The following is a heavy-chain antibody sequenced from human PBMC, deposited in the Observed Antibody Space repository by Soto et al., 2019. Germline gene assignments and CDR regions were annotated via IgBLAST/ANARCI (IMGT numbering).Heavy chain of an antibody. CDR2: ISSTGRTI. D-gene: IGHD6-19*01. V-gene: IGHV3-11*01. Sequence: GSLRLSCGASGFTFSNYYMSWIRQAPGKGLEWVSYISSTGRTIYYADSVKGRFTVSRDNAQNSLSLKLNSLRVEDTAVYYCARSYSSGWEFDYWGQGTQVTVSS. CDR3: ARSYSSGWEFDY. CDR1: GFTFSNYY. J-gene: IGHJ4*02.